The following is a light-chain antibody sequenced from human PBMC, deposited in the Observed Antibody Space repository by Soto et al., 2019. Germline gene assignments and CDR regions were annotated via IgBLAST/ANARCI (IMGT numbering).Light chain of an antibody. Sequence: QSVLTQAPSASETLGQRVTISCSGGSSNIGRNTVNWYQQLPGTAPKLLIYRNNRRPSGVPDRFSGSKSGTSASLAISGLQSEDEADYYCAAWDDNLTDYVFGTGTKLTVL. CDR2: RNN. CDR1: SSNIGRNT. CDR3: AAWDDNLTDYV. V-gene: IGLV1-44*01. J-gene: IGLJ1*01.